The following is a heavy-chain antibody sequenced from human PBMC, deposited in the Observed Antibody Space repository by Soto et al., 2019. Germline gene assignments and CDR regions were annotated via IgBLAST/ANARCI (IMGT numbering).Heavy chain of an antibody. D-gene: IGHD2-15*01. CDR3: ARDEMVVATGSRTWHYYYGMDV. V-gene: IGHV1-69*12. Sequence: QVQLVQSGAEVKKPGSSVKVSCKSSGGTFSTYAISWVRQAPGQGLEWMGGIIPIFGTANYAQKFQGRVTITADESTTIAYMELISLRSEDTAVYYCARDEMVVATGSRTWHYYYGMDVWGQGTTVTVSS. CDR1: GGTFSTYA. J-gene: IGHJ6*02. CDR2: IIPIFGTA.